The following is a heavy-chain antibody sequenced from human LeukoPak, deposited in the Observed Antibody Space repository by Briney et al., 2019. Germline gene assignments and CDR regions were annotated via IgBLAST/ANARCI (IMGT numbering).Heavy chain of an antibody. CDR1: GYTFTGYY. CDR2: INPNSGGT. V-gene: IGHV1-2*02. Sequence: ASVTVSCMASGYTFTGYYMHWVRQAPGQGLAWLGWINPNSGGTNYPQKFQGRVTMTRDTSISTAYMELSRLRSDDTAVYYCARVGATGTTSPFDYWGQGTLVTVSS. D-gene: IGHD1-1*01. J-gene: IGHJ4*02. CDR3: ARVGATGTTSPFDY.